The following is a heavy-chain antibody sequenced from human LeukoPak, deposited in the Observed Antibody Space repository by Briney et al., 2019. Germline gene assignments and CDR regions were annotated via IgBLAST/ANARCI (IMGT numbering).Heavy chain of an antibody. CDR1: GSHFTSYW. J-gene: IGHJ3*02. CDR2: IYPGDSDT. V-gene: IGHV5-51*01. D-gene: IGHD2-15*01. CDR3: ARHLGYCSGGSCYSKMGAFDI. Sequence: SLQISCKGTGSHFTSYWIGWARQMPGKGLERMGIIYPGDSDTRYSPYFQGQVTISADKSISTAYLQWSSLKASDTAMYYCARHLGYCSGGSCYSKMGAFDIWGQGTMVTVSS.